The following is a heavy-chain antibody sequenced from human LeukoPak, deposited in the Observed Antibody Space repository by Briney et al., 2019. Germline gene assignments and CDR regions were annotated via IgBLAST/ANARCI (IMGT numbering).Heavy chain of an antibody. Sequence: GGSLRLSCAASGFTFSNYWMHWVRQAPGKGLVWVSRINSDGSNTDYADSVKGRFTISRDNAKNTLYLQMNSLRAEDTAVYYCSRAGHYYYGMDVWGQGTTVTVSS. V-gene: IGHV3-74*01. CDR1: GFTFSNYW. J-gene: IGHJ6*02. CDR2: INSDGSNT. D-gene: IGHD2-8*02. CDR3: SRAGHYYYGMDV.